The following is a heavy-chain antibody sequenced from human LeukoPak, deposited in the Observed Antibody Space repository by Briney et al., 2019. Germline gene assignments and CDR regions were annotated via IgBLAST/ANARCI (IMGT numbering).Heavy chain of an antibody. Sequence: EASVKVSCKASGYTFTDYYIHWVRQAPGQGLEWMGEINPKSGGTAYAQRFQGRVTMTRDTSISTVYMELRSLRSDDMAMYYCVRDDDSNCYDPWGQGTPVTVSS. V-gene: IGHV1-2*02. CDR1: GYTFTDYY. D-gene: IGHD2-21*01. J-gene: IGHJ5*02. CDR3: VRDDDSNCYDP. CDR2: INPKSGGT.